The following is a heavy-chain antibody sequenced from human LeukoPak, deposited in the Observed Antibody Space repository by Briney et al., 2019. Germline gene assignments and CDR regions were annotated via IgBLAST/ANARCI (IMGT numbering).Heavy chain of an antibody. Sequence: ASVKVSCKASRGTFSSYGISWVRQAPGQGLEWMGGVIAIFGRVKYGQKFQGRATITTDESTSTAYMELSSLTSADTGVYYCARGELGDSSGFSFFDYWGQGTLVTVSS. CDR3: ARGELGDSSGFSFFDY. D-gene: IGHD3-22*01. CDR2: VIAIFGRV. J-gene: IGHJ4*02. V-gene: IGHV1-69*05. CDR1: RGTFSSYG.